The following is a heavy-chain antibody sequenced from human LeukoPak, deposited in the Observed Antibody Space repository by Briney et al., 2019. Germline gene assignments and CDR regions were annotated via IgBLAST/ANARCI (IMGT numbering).Heavy chain of an antibody. CDR2: IYPGDSDT. CDR1: GYSFTSNW. CDR3: ARGASPFDY. J-gene: IGHJ4*02. Sequence: GESLKISCKGSGYSFTSNWIGWVRQIPGEGLEWMGIIYPGDSDTRYSPSFQGHVTISADKSIDTAYLQWSSLKASDTAMYYCARGASPFDYWGQGTLVTVSS. V-gene: IGHV5-51*01.